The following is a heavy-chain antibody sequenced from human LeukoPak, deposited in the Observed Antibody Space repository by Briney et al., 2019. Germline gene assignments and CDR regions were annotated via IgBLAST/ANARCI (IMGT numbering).Heavy chain of an antibody. J-gene: IGHJ5*02. Sequence: AGGSLRLSCAASRFTFSNYAMSWVRQAPGKGLEWVANVKQDGSEKYYMDSVKGRFTISRDNAKNSLYLQMNSLRVEDTAVYYCARVGGSSSSFDPWGQGTLVTVSS. D-gene: IGHD1-26*01. CDR3: ARVGGSSSSFDP. V-gene: IGHV3-7*01. CDR1: RFTFSNYA. CDR2: VKQDGSEK.